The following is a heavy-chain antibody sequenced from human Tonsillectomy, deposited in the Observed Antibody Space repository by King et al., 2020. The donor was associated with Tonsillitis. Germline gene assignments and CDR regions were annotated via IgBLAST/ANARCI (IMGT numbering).Heavy chain of an antibody. Sequence: VQLQESGPGLVKPSETLSLTCTVSGGSFNSYYWSWIRQPPGKGLEWIGYIYYSGSTNYNPSLKSRVTISVDTSKNQFSLKLSSVTAADTAVYYCARGRGIIPWGGSGISSFNYWGQGTLVTVSS. V-gene: IGHV4-59*01. CDR2: IYYSGST. CDR1: GGSFNSYY. CDR3: ARGRGIIPWGGSGISSFNY. D-gene: IGHD3-10*01. J-gene: IGHJ4*02.